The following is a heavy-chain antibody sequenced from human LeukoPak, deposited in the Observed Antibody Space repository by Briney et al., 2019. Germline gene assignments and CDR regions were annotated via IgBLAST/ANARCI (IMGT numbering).Heavy chain of an antibody. V-gene: IGHV3-23*01. J-gene: IGHJ4*02. Sequence: GGSLRLSCVASGFTFTSDAMNWVRQAPGKGLEWVSSTVSRGTTQYADSVKGRFTVSRDTSKNTLYLQMNSLRADDTAVYYCAKDRTGSASCLDFWGQGTLVTVSS. CDR2: TVSRGTT. D-gene: IGHD2-2*01. CDR3: AKDRTGSASCLDF. CDR1: GFTFTSDA.